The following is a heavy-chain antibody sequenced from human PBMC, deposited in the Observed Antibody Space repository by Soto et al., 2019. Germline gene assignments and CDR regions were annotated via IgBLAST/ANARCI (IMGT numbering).Heavy chain of an antibody. D-gene: IGHD1-26*01. Sequence: PSETLSLTCAVYGAPFSGYYWTWIRQPPGKGLEWIGEINHTGSTNYNPPLKSRVTISVDTSNNQFSLRPSSVTAADTAVYYCASQVGVPSKWVGVAWGQGTLVTVSS. CDR2: INHTGST. V-gene: IGHV4-34*01. CDR1: GAPFSGYY. J-gene: IGHJ5*02. CDR3: ASQVGVPSKWVGVA.